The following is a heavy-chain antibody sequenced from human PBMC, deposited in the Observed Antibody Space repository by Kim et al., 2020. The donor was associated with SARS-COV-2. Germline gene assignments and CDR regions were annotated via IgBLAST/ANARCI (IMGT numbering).Heavy chain of an antibody. CDR3: ARDQIGIAARDY. V-gene: IGHV1-18*01. D-gene: IGHD6-6*01. J-gene: IGHJ4*02. Sequence: NYAQKLQGRVTMTTDTSTSTAYMELRSLRSDDTAVYYCARDQIGIAARDYWGQGTLVTVSS.